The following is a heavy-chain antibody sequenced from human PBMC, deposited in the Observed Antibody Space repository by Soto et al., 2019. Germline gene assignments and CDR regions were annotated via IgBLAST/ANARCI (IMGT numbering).Heavy chain of an antibody. CDR1: GGSFSGYY. Sequence: SETLSLTCAVYGGSFSGYYWSWIRQPPGKGLEWIGEINHSGSTNYNPSLKSRVTISVDTSKNQFSLKLSSVTAADTAVYYCARDYYDSSGYYYYYGMDVWGQGTTVTVSS. J-gene: IGHJ6*02. V-gene: IGHV4-34*01. CDR3: ARDYYDSSGYYYYYGMDV. CDR2: INHSGST. D-gene: IGHD3-22*01.